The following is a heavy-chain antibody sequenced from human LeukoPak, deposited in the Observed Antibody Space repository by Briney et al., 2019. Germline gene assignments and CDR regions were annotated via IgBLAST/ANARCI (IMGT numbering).Heavy chain of an antibody. J-gene: IGHJ6*03. CDR3: ARDGRRYYYDSSGYYSNYYYYMDV. Sequence: NPSETLSLTCTVSGGSVSNYYWSWIRQSPGRGLEWIGYIYYTGTSYNPSLKSRVTISADTSKNQFSLKLYSVTAADTAVYYCARDGRRYYYDSSGYYSNYYYYMDVWGKGTTVTISS. D-gene: IGHD3-22*01. CDR1: GGSVSNYY. V-gene: IGHV4-59*02. CDR2: IYYTGT.